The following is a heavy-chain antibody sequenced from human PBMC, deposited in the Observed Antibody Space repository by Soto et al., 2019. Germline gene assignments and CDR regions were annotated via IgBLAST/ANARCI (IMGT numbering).Heavy chain of an antibody. V-gene: IGHV1-18*01. CDR3: ARDHGFGYYGSGSYYNLPRWFDP. CDR1: GYTFTIYC. CDR2: ISAYNGNT. Sequence: ASVKVSCKASGYTFTIYCISWVRQAPGQGLEWMGWISAYNGNTNYAQKLQGRVTMTTDTSTSTAYMELRSLRSDDTAVYYCARDHGFGYYGSGSYYNLPRWFDPWGQGTLVTVSS. J-gene: IGHJ5*02. D-gene: IGHD3-10*01.